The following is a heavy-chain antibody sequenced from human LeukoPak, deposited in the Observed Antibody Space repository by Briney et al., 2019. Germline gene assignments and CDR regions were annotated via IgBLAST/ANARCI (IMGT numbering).Heavy chain of an antibody. J-gene: IGHJ4*02. CDR2: INPSGGST. CDR3: YSSGGSAYDY. Sequence: ASVTVSCKASGYTFTGYYMHWVRQAPGQGLEWMGLINPSGGSTSYAQKFQGRVTMTRDMSTSAVYMELSSLRSEDTAVYYCYSSGGSAYDYWGQGTLVTVSS. V-gene: IGHV1-46*03. D-gene: IGHD6-19*01. CDR1: GYTFTGYY.